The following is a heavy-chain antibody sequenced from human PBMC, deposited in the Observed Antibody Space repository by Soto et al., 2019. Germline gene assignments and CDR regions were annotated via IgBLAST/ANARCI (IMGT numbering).Heavy chain of an antibody. CDR1: GFSFKSHW. CDR2: IKYEGSQK. Sequence: EVKVVESGGTLVQPGGSLSLSCAASGFSFKSHWMTWVRQAPGKGLEWVGDIKYEGSQKEYGDAVKGRSTISRDNVGNTVYRQMHSLRVEDSATYFGARDPADKEWSAFEIWGQGPKVTVSA. J-gene: IGHJ3*02. D-gene: IGHD3-3*01. V-gene: IGHV3-7*01. CDR3: ARDPADKEWSAFEI.